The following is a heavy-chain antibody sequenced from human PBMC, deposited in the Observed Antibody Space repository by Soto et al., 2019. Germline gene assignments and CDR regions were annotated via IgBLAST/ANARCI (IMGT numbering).Heavy chain of an antibody. CDR3: AREGNEISTPVRYFQH. J-gene: IGHJ1*01. D-gene: IGHD2-15*01. CDR1: GGTFTAYS. V-gene: IGHV1-69*12. Sequence: QVQLVQSGAEVKKPGSSVKVSCKASGGTFTAYSFSWVRQAPGQGLEWMGGIIPIFGTANYAQKFQGRVTITADESTSTAYMQLSSLISEDTATYYCAREGNEISTPVRYFQHWGQGTRVPVSS. CDR2: IIPIFGTA.